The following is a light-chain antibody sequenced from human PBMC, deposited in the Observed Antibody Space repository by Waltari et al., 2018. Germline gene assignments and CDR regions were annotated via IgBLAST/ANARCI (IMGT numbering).Light chain of an antibody. CDR2: DVN. V-gene: IGLV2-11*01. J-gene: IGLJ3*02. CDR1: SSDVGGYNF. Sequence: QSALTQPRSVSGSPGQPVTIPVTGTSSDVGGYNFVSWYQQHPGKAPKFMIYDVNKRPSGVPDRFSGSKSGNTASLTISGLQAEDEADYYCYSYAGSYTWVFGGGTKLTVL. CDR3: YSYAGSYTWV.